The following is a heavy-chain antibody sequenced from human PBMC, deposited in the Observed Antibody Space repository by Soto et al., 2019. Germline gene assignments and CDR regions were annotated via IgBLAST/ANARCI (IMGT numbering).Heavy chain of an antibody. CDR1: GFTFSNSP. CDR3: ARDFFGDILTGYPDAFDI. D-gene: IGHD3-9*01. V-gene: IGHV3-7*03. Sequence: GGSLRLSCAASGFTFSNSPMHWLRQSPAKGLEWVANIKQDGSEKYYVGSVKGRFTISRDNAKNSLYLQMNSLRAEDTAVYYCARDFFGDILTGYPDAFDIWGQGTMVTVSS. J-gene: IGHJ3*02. CDR2: IKQDGSEK.